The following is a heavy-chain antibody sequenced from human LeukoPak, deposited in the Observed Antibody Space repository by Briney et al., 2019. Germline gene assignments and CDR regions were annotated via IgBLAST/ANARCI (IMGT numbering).Heavy chain of an antibody. J-gene: IGHJ3*02. V-gene: IGHV3-21*01. CDR2: ISSSSSYI. CDR1: GFTFSSYA. Sequence: GGSLRLSCAASGFTFSSYAMSWVRQAPGKGLEWVSSISSSSSYIYYADSVKGRFTISRDNAKNSLYLQMNSLRAEDTAVYYCARPSGSYYYDAFDIWGQGTMVTVSS. D-gene: IGHD1-26*01. CDR3: ARPSGSYYYDAFDI.